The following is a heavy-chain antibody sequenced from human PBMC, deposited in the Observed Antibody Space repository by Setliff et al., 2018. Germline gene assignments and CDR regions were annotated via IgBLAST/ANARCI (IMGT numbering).Heavy chain of an antibody. D-gene: IGHD3-10*01. CDR1: GHTFTNVD. J-gene: IGHJ6*04. CDR2: MNPNSGVS. Sequence: ASVKVSCKASGHTFTNVDIQWLRRATGQGLEWMGWMNPNSGVSGYAQKFQGRVTMTRDTSISTAYMELSSLTSEDTGVYYCASGKGVGGVIITGGLDVWGKGTTVTVSS. V-gene: IGHV1-8*01. CDR3: ASGKGVGGVIITGGLDV.